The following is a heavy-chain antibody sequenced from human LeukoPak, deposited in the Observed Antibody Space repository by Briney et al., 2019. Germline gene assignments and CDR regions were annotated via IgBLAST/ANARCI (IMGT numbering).Heavy chain of an antibody. CDR2: IRGSGSST. J-gene: IGHJ4*02. CDR1: GFTFSSNA. CDR3: AKLRTRRYCSGGSCYSVDY. Sequence: PGGSLRLSCADSGFTFSSNAMSWVRQAPGKGLEWVSAIRGSGSSTYYADSVKGRFTISRGNSENTLYLQMNSLRAEDTAVYYCAKLRTRRYCSGGSCYSVDYWGQGTLVTVSS. V-gene: IGHV3-23*01. D-gene: IGHD2-15*01.